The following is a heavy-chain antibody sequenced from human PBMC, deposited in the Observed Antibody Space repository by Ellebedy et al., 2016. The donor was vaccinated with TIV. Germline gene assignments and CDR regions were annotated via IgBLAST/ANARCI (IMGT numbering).Heavy chain of an antibody. J-gene: IGHJ6*02. D-gene: IGHD3-10*01. CDR3: SRDGNYYGV. V-gene: IGHV3-53*01. Sequence: PGGSLRLSCVASGFTVSNNYMRWVRQAPGKGLEWVSLIYSEGTTDYAASVKGRFTISRDHSKNTLYLQMNSLTAEDTAVYFCSRDGNYYGVWGQGTTVTVSS. CDR2: IYSEGTT. CDR1: GFTVSNNY.